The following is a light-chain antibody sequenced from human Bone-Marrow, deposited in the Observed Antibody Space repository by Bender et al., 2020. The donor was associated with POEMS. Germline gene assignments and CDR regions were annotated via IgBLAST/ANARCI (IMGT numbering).Light chain of an antibody. CDR1: SSDVGSYHR. J-gene: IGLJ2*01. CDR3: SSHTSSNIL. CDR2: EVT. V-gene: IGLV2-18*02. Sequence: QSALTQPASVSGSLGQSVIISCTGTSSDVGSYHRVSWFQQSPGTGPKLIIYEVTKRPSGVPDRFSGSKSGSTASLTISGLQAEDEAHYYCSSHTSSNILFGGGTMLTVL.